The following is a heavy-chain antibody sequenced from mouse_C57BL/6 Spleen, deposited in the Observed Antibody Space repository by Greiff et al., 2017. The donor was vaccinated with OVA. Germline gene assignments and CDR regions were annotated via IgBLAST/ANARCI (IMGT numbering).Heavy chain of an antibody. Sequence: VQLQQSGAELLKPGASVKLSCKATGYTFTGYWIEWVKQRPGHGLEWIGEILPGSGSTNYNEKFKGKATFTADTSSNTAYMQLSSLTTEDSAIYYCARRVITTVVATPFDYWGQGTTLTVSS. V-gene: IGHV1-9*01. CDR2: ILPGSGST. CDR1: GYTFTGYW. CDR3: ARRVITTVVATPFDY. D-gene: IGHD1-1*01. J-gene: IGHJ2*01.